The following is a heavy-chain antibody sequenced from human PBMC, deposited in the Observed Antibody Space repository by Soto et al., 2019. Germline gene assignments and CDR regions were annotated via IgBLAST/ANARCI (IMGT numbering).Heavy chain of an antibody. CDR1: GFTFSSYA. Sequence: PGGSLRLSCAASGFTFSSYAMHWVRQAPGKGLEWVAVISYDGSNKYYADSVKGRFTISRDNSKNTLYLQMNSLRAEDTAVYYSARALGYSSSWYSPRDYYYYGMDVWGQGTTVTVSS. D-gene: IGHD6-13*01. CDR2: ISYDGSNK. V-gene: IGHV3-30-3*01. CDR3: ARALGYSSSWYSPRDYYYYGMDV. J-gene: IGHJ6*02.